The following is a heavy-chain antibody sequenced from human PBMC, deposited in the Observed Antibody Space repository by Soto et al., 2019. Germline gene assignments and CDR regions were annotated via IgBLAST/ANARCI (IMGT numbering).Heavy chain of an antibody. CDR3: AKTASMTIRDGFDH. CDR1: GFTFSSYA. J-gene: IGHJ4*02. Sequence: EVQVLESGGGLVQPGGYLRLSCAASGFTFSSYAMSWVRQAPGQGLEWFSAISGSGSHPYYADSVKCRFTISRDNSKNTQYLQMNSLRAEDTTLYYCAKTASMTIRDGFDHWGQGTLVTGSS. D-gene: IGHD2-2*02. CDR2: ISGSGSHP. V-gene: IGHV3-23*01.